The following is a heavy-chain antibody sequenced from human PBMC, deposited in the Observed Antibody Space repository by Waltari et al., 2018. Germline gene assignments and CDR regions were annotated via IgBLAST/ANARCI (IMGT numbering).Heavy chain of an antibody. CDR1: GFTFSSYS. D-gene: IGHD2-15*01. CDR2: ISISSSTI. J-gene: IGHJ4*02. CDR3: ASVVVVAATSLPDY. V-gene: IGHV3-48*01. Sequence: EVQLVESGGGLVQPGGSLRLSCAASGFTFSSYSMNWVRQAPGKGLEWVSYISISSSTIYYADSVKVRFTISRDNAKNSLYLQMNSLWAEDTAVYYCASVVVVAATSLPDYWGQGTLVTVSS.